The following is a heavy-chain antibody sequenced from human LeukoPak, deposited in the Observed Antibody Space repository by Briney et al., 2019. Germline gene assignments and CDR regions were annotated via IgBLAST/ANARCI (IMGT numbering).Heavy chain of an antibody. CDR1: GFTFSSYS. CDR3: ARDLGSSTTMIVIWSEGGFDY. V-gene: IGHV3-21*01. Sequence: GESLRLSCAASGFTFSSYSMNWVRQAPGKGLEWVSSISSSSSYIYYADSVKGRFTISRDNAKNSLYLQMNSLRAEDTAVYYCARDLGSSTTMIVIWSEGGFDYWGQGTLVTVSS. CDR2: ISSSSSYI. J-gene: IGHJ4*02. D-gene: IGHD3-22*01.